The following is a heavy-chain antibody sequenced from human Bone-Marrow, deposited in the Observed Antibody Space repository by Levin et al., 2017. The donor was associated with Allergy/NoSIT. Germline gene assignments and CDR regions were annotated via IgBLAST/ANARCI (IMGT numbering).Heavy chain of an antibody. V-gene: IGHV3-33*06. CDR2: VWYDKSEE. Sequence: GGSLRLSCAATGFTFTRFGIHWVRQAPGKGLEWVAAVWYDKSEEYHDSVKGRFAISRDNSKSRVFLQMNNLSVEDTAIYYCAKDSTMDVTRDWSLDLWGRGTMVTVSS. CDR1: GFTFTRFG. D-gene: IGHD2-21*02. J-gene: IGHJ2*01. CDR3: AKDSTMDVTRDWSLDL.